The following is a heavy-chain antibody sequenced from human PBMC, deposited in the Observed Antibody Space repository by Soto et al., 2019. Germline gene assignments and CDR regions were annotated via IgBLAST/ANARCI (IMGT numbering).Heavy chain of an antibody. CDR1: GGSISSYY. Sequence: SETLSLTCTVSGGSISSYYWSWIRQHPGKGLEWIGYIYYSGSTYYNPSLKSRVTISVDTSKNQFSLKLSSVTAADTAVYYCATIQLGTSGWFDHWGQGTLVTVSS. D-gene: IGHD6-6*01. V-gene: IGHV4-59*06. CDR2: IYYSGST. J-gene: IGHJ5*02. CDR3: ATIQLGTSGWFDH.